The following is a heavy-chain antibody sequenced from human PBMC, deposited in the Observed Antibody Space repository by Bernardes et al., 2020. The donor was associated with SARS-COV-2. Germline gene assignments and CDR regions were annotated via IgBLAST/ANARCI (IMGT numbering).Heavy chain of an antibody. CDR1: GFSFSTFK. J-gene: IGHJ6*02. Sequence: GGSLRLSCAASGFSFSTFKMSWVRQAPGKGLEWVSSISTGGKYISYANSVKGRFTLSRDNAGNSLSLQMNSLRVEDTAIYYCTRDFPYSVIPSYYYGMDVWGQGTLVTVSS. D-gene: IGHD2-21*01. V-gene: IGHV3-21*01. CDR3: TRDFPYSVIPSYYYGMDV. CDR2: ISTGGKYI.